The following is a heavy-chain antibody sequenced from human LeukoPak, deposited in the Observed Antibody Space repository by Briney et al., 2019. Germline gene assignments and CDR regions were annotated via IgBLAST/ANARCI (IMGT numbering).Heavy chain of an antibody. Sequence: ASVKVSCKASGYTFTNYDINWVRQAPGQGLEWMGWMNPNNGNTGSAQNFQGRLTMTRNTSISTAYMELSSLRSDDTAVYYCARVPPGRANYWGQGTLVTVSS. CDR3: ARVPPGRANY. CDR2: MNPNNGNT. CDR1: GYTFTNYD. V-gene: IGHV1-8*01. J-gene: IGHJ4*02. D-gene: IGHD2-15*01.